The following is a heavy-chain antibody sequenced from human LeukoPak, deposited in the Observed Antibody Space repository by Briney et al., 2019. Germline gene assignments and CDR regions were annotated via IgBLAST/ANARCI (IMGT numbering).Heavy chain of an antibody. CDR2: IYHSGST. CDR1: GGSISSGGYY. Sequence: SETLSLTCTVSGGSISSGGYYWRWIRQPPGKGLEWIGYIYHSGSTYYNPPLKSRVTISVDRSKNQFSLKLSSVTAADTAVYYCARIGGDYYYYMDVWGKGTTVTVSS. J-gene: IGHJ6*03. V-gene: IGHV4-30-2*01. CDR3: ARIGGDYYYYMDV.